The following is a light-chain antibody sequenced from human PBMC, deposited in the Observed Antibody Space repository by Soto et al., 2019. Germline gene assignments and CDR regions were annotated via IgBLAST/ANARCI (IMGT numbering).Light chain of an antibody. CDR1: QSVSSTY. J-gene: IGKJ1*01. Sequence: EIVLMQSPGTLSLSPEERATLSCRASQSVSSTYVAWYQQKPGQAPRLLIYGASSRATGIPDRFSGSGSGTDFTLTISRLEPEDFAVYYCQQYSISLWTFGQGTKVEIQ. V-gene: IGKV3-20*01. CDR2: GAS. CDR3: QQYSISLWT.